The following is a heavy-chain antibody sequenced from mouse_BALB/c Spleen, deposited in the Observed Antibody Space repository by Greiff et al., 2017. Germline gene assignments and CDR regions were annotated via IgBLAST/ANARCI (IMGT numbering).Heavy chain of an antibody. CDR3: ITTVVEEAWFAY. CDR1: GYTFTSYW. V-gene: IGHV1-69*02. Sequence: QVQLKQPGAELVRPGASVKLSCKASGYTFTSYWINWVKQRPGQGLEWIGNIYPSDSYTNYNQKFKDKATLTVDKSSSTAYMQLSSPTSEDSAVYYCITTVVEEAWFAYWGQGTLVTVSA. D-gene: IGHD1-1*01. CDR2: IYPSDSYT. J-gene: IGHJ3*01.